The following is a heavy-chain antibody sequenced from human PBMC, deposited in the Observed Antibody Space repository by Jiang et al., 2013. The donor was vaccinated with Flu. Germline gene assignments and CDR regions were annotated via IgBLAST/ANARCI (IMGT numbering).Heavy chain of an antibody. J-gene: IGHJ3*02. Sequence: GPGLVKPSQTLSLTCTVSGGSISSGGYYWSWIRQHPGKGLEWIGYIYYSGSTYYNPSLKSRVTISVDTSKNQFSLKLSSVTAADTAVYYCARSTGGAVAGTWNAFDIWGQGTMVTVSS. CDR1: GGSISSGGYY. V-gene: IGHV4-31*03. CDR2: IYYSGST. CDR3: ARSTGGAVAGTWNAFDI. D-gene: IGHD6-19*01.